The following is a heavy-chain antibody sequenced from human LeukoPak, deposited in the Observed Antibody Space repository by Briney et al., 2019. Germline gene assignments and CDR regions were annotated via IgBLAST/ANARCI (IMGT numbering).Heavy chain of an antibody. Sequence: PGGSLRLSCAASGFTFSSYAMHWVRQAPGKGLEYVSAISSNGGSTYYANSVKGRFTISRDNSKNTLYLQMGSLRAEDMAVYYCASPTVTTAPHYYYYGMDVWGQGTTVTVSS. D-gene: IGHD4-17*01. CDR3: ASPTVTTAPHYYYYGMDV. V-gene: IGHV3-64*01. J-gene: IGHJ6*02. CDR2: ISSNGGST. CDR1: GFTFSSYA.